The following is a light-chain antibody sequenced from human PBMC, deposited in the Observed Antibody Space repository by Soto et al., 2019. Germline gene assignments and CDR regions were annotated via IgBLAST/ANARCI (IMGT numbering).Light chain of an antibody. CDR1: SSNIGSNY. J-gene: IGLJ2*01. CDR3: AAWDDSLSGLVV. CDR2: RNN. Sequence: QSVLNQPASASGTPGQRVTISCSGRSSNIGSNYVYWYQQLPGPAPKLLIYRNNQRPSGVPDRFSGSKSGTSASLAISGLRSEYEADYYCAAWDDSLSGLVVFGGGTQLTVL. V-gene: IGLV1-47*01.